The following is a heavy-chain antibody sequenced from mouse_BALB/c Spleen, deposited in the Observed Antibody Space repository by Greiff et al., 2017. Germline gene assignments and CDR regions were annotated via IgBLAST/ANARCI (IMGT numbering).Heavy chain of an antibody. Sequence: EVQVVESGGDLVKPGGSLKLSCAASGFTFSSYGMSWVRQTPDKRLEWVATISSGGSYTYYPDSVKGRFTISRDNAKNTLYLQMSSLKSEDTAMYYCAREVTAGAMDYWGQGTSVTVSS. CDR3: AREVTAGAMDY. J-gene: IGHJ4*01. CDR1: GFTFSSYG. D-gene: IGHD1-2*01. V-gene: IGHV5-6*01. CDR2: ISSGGSYT.